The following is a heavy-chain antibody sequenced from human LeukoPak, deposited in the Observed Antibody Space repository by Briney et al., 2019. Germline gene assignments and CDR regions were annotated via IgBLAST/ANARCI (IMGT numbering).Heavy chain of an antibody. J-gene: IGHJ6*03. V-gene: IGHV1-69*13. D-gene: IGHD3-10*01. Sequence: SVKVSCKASGGTFSSYAISWVRQAPGQGLEWMGGIIPIFGTANYAQKFQGRVTITADESTSTAYMELSSLRSEDTAVYYCARGARITMVRGVINYYYYYMDVWGKGTTVTVSS. CDR1: GGTFSSYA. CDR3: ARGARITMVRGVINYYYYYMDV. CDR2: IIPIFGTA.